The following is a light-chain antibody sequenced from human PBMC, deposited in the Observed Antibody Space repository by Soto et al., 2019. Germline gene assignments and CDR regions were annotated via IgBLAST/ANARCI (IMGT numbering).Light chain of an antibody. CDR2: LNSAGSH. J-gene: IGLJ2*01. V-gene: IGLV4-69*01. Sequence: QPVLTQSPSASASLGASVKLTCTLSSGHSSYAIAWHQQHPEKGPRYLMKLNSAGSHSKGDGIPDRFSGSSSGAERYLTISSLQSEDEAYYYCQTWGTGIQVFGGGTKLTVL. CDR1: SGHSSYA. CDR3: QTWGTGIQV.